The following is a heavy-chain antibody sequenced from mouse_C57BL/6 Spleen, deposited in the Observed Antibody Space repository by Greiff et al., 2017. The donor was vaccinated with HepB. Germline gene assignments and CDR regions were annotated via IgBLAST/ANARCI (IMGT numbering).Heavy chain of an antibody. J-gene: IGHJ2*01. CDR3: ARELGLYFDY. CDR1: GYTFTSYW. CDR2: IDPSDSYT. Sequence: QVQLQQPGAELVMPGASVKLSCKASGYTFTSYWMHWVKQRPGQGLEWIGEIDPSDSYTNYNQKFKGKSTLTVDKSSSTAYMQLSSLTSEDSAVYYCARELGLYFDYWGQGTTLTVSS. V-gene: IGHV1-69*01. D-gene: IGHD4-1*01.